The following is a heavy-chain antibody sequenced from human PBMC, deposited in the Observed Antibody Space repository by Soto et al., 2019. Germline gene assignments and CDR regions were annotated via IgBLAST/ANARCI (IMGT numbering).Heavy chain of an antibody. V-gene: IGHV3-7*01. J-gene: IGHJ4*02. CDR2: IKQDGSET. CDR3: ARVVGVVTTLDH. CDR1: GFTFSGYW. Sequence: EVQLVESGGGLVQPGGSLRLSCVASGFTFSGYWMSWVRQAPGKGLEWVANIKQDGSETHYVDSMEGRLTISRDNAKNSLYLQVNSLRAEDTAVDYCARVVGVVTTLDHWGQGTLVTVSS. D-gene: IGHD1-26*01.